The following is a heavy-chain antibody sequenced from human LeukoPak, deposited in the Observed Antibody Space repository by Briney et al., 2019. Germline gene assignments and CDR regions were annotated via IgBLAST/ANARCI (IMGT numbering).Heavy chain of an antibody. CDR1: GFTFSSYS. V-gene: IGHV3-21*04. CDR2: ISSSSSYI. D-gene: IGHD3-3*01. Sequence: GGSLRLSCAASGFTFSSYSMNWVRQAPGKGLEWVSSISSSSSYIYYADSVKGRFTISRDNAKNSLYLQMNSLRAEDTAVYYCARGVVINHFFDYWGQGTLVTVSS. CDR3: ARGVVINHFFDY. J-gene: IGHJ4*02.